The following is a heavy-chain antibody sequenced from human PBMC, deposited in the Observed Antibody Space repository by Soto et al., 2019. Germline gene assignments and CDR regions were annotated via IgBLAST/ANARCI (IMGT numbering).Heavy chain of an antibody. D-gene: IGHD2-15*01. J-gene: IGHJ4*02. Sequence: GGSLRLSCAASGFTFSSYAMSWVRQAPGKGLEWVSAISGSGGSTYYADSVKGRFTISRDNSKNTLYLQMNSLRAEDTAVYYWAKDYCSGGSCYSDYWGQGTLVTVSS. CDR1: GFTFSSYA. V-gene: IGHV3-23*01. CDR3: AKDYCSGGSCYSDY. CDR2: ISGSGGST.